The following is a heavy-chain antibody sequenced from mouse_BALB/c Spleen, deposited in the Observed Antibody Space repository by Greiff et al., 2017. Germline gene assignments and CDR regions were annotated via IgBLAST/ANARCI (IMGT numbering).Heavy chain of an antibody. CDR2: IYPGDGDT. J-gene: IGHJ1*01. CDR3: ASTGTRWYFDV. D-gene: IGHD4-1*02. CDR1: GYTFTSYW. Sequence: VQLQQSGAELARPGASVKLSCKASGYTFTSYWMQWVKQRPGQGLEWIGAIYPGDGDTRYTQKFKGKATLTADKSSSTAYMQLSSLASEDSAVYYCASTGTRWYFDVWGAGTTVTVSS. V-gene: IGHV1-87*01.